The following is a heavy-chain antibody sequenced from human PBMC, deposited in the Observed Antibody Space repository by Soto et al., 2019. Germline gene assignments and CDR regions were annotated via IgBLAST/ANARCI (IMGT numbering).Heavy chain of an antibody. J-gene: IGHJ6*02. CDR1: GFTFGDYA. CDR3: TSQARPLYYYYGMDV. Sequence: GGSLRLSCTASGFTFGDYAMSWFRQAPGKGLEWVGFIRSKAYGGTTEYAASVKGRFTISRDDSKSIAYLQMNSLKTEDTAVYYCTSQARPLYYYYGMDVWGQGTTVTVSS. D-gene: IGHD6-6*01. CDR2: IRSKAYGGTT. V-gene: IGHV3-49*03.